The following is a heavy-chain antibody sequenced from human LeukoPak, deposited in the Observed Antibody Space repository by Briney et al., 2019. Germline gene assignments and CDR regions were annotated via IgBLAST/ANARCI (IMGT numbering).Heavy chain of an antibody. CDR2: IYYSGST. Sequence: PSETLSLTCTVSGGSISSYYWSWIRQPPGKGLEWIGYIYYSGSTNYNPSLKSRVTISVDTSKNQFSLKLSSVTAADTAVYYCARQGSSSWYGMDVWGQGTTVTVSS. V-gene: IGHV4-59*08. CDR3: ARQGSSSWYGMDV. J-gene: IGHJ6*02. CDR1: GGSISSYY. D-gene: IGHD6-13*01.